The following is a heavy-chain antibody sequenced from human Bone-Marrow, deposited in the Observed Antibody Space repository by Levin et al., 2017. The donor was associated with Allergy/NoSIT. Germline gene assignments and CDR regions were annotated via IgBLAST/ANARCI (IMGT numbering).Heavy chain of an antibody. CDR2: LNTYNGNT. Sequence: ASVKVSCKASGYTFTDFGIKWVRQAPGHGLEWMGWLNTYNGNTNYVPKLRGRVTMTTDTSTSTAYMELINLRSDDPAVYFCARAAHGDYGDHWGQGTLVTVSS. CDR3: ARAAHGDYGDH. J-gene: IGHJ4*02. V-gene: IGHV1-18*01. D-gene: IGHD4-17*01. CDR1: GYTFTDFG.